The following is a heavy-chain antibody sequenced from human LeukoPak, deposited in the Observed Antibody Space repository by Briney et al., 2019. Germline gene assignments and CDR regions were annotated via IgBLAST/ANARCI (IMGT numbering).Heavy chain of an antibody. CDR3: ARDPYSGNYGNYYYYYMDV. CDR1: GFTFSSFA. V-gene: IGHV3-21*01. J-gene: IGHJ6*03. CDR2: ITSSGAYI. D-gene: IGHD1-26*01. Sequence: GGTLRLSCAASGFTFSSFALNWVRQAPGKALEWVSSITSSGAYIFYADSVKGRFTISRDNAKDSLYLQMNSLGPEDTAVYYCARDPYSGNYGNYYYYYMDVWGKGTTVTISS.